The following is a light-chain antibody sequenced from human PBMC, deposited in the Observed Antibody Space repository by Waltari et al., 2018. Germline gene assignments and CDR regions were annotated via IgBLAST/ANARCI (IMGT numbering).Light chain of an antibody. CDR2: QDS. V-gene: IGLV3-1*01. J-gene: IGLJ2*01. Sequence: SYELTQPPSVSVSPGQTASITCSGDKLGDKYVCWYQQKPCQSPVLVIYQDSKRPSGIPERFAGSNSGNTATLNISGTQAMDEADYYCQAWDSSTAVVFGGGTKLTVL. CDR3: QAWDSSTAVV. CDR1: KLGDKY.